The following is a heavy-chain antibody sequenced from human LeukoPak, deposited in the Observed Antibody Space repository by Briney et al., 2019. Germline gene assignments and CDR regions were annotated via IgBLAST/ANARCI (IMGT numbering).Heavy chain of an antibody. D-gene: IGHD5-18*01. Sequence: ASVKVSCKASGYTFTGYYMHWVRQAPGQGLEWMGWINPNSGGTNYAQKFQGRVTMTRDTSISTAYMELSRLRSDDTAVYYCARGPRYSYDRYYYYYMDVWGEGTTVTVSS. CDR3: ARGPRYSYDRYYYYYMDV. CDR1: GYTFTGYY. V-gene: IGHV1-2*02. CDR2: INPNSGGT. J-gene: IGHJ6*03.